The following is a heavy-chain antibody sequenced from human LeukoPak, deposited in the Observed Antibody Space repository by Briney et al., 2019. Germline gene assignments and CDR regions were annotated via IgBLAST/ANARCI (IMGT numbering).Heavy chain of an antibody. D-gene: IGHD5-18*01. V-gene: IGHV3-66*01. J-gene: IGHJ4*02. CDR3: ARDTAMAYYYFDY. CDR2: IYSGGST. Sequence: PGGSLRLSCAASGFTVSSNYMSWVRQAPGKGLEWVSVIYSGGSTYYADSVKGRFTISRDNSKNTLYLQMNSLRAEDTAVYYCARDTAMAYYYFDYWGQGTLVTVSS. CDR1: GFTVSSNY.